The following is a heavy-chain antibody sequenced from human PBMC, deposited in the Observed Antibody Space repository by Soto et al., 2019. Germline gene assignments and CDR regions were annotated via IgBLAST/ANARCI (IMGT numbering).Heavy chain of an antibody. CDR3: ACSFGVEAGDLLYY. V-gene: IGHV4-31*03. D-gene: IGHD6-13*01. CDR2: IYYSGSP. J-gene: IGHJ4*02. Sequence: QTLSLTCSVSGGIISRGGYYWSWILQQPEKDLEWIGYIYYSGSPYYNPSLKSRGTISVDTSKNQFSLKLSYVTAADTSVYFCACSFGVEAGDLLYYWSQGTPVTGS. CDR1: GGIISRGGYY.